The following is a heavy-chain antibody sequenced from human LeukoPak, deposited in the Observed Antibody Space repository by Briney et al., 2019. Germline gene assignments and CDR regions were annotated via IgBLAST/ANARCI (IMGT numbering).Heavy chain of an antibody. CDR1: GYTFTGYY. CDR3: ARDLLRVFGVVSQNWFDP. V-gene: IGHV1-2*02. CDR2: INPHSGGT. Sequence: GASVKVSCKASGYTFTGYYMHWVRQAPGQGLEWMGWINPHSGGTNYAQKFQGRDTMTRDTSISTAYMELSRLRSDDTAVYYCARDLLRVFGVVSQNWFDPWGQGTLVTVSS. J-gene: IGHJ5*02. D-gene: IGHD3-3*01.